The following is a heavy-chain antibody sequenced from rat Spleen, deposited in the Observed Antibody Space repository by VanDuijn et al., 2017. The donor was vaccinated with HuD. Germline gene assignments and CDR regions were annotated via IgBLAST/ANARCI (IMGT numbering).Heavy chain of an antibody. CDR2: ISPSGVT. D-gene: IGHD1-12*02. CDR1: GFTFSAYY. CDR3: ARHGYDGSYYYWDY. J-gene: IGHJ2*01. V-gene: IGHV5-25*01. Sequence: EVRLVESGGGLVQPGGSLKVSCAASGFTFSAYYMAWVRQAPTKGLEWVATISPSGVTSYRDSVKGRFTISRDTAKSTLYLQMDSLRSEDTATYYCARHGYDGSYYYWDYWGQGVMVTVSS.